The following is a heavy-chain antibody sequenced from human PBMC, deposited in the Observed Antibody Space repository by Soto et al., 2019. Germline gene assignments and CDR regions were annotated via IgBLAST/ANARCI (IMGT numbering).Heavy chain of an antibody. CDR1: GFTFSNYE. Sequence: GGSLRLSCAASGFTFSNYEMNWVRQAPGKGLEWVSYISSLGSTIYYADSVKGRFTISRDNAKDSLYLQMNSLRAEDTAVYYCARDIRTLYYFDFWGQGTLVTVSS. CDR2: ISSLGSTI. D-gene: IGHD4-17*01. CDR3: ARDIRTLYYFDF. J-gene: IGHJ4*02. V-gene: IGHV3-48*03.